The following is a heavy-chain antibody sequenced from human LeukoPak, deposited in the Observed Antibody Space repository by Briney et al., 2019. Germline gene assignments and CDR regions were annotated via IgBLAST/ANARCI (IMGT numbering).Heavy chain of an antibody. CDR1: GYTFTSYD. J-gene: IGHJ4*02. CDR3: AKGSGSYWAYYFDY. Sequence: ASVKVSCKASGYTFTSYDINWVRQATGQGLERMGWMNPNSGNTGYAQKFQGRVTMTRNTSISTAYMELSSLRSEDTAVYYCAKGSGSYWAYYFDYWGQGTLVTVSS. V-gene: IGHV1-8*01. D-gene: IGHD3-10*01. CDR2: MNPNSGNT.